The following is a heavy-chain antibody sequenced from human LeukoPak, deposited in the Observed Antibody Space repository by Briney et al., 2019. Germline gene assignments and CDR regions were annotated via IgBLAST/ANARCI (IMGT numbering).Heavy chain of an antibody. V-gene: IGHV7-4-1*02. CDR3: ARDRPDRYCSSTSCYSGFAY. D-gene: IGHD2-2*02. CDR1: GYTFTSYA. CDR2: INTNTGNP. J-gene: IGHJ4*02. Sequence: ASVKVSCKASGYTFTSYAMNWVRQAPGQGLEWMGWINTNTGNPTYAQGFTGRFVFSLDTSVSTAYLQISSLKAEDTAVYYCARDRPDRYCSSTSCYSGFAYWGQGTLVTVSS.